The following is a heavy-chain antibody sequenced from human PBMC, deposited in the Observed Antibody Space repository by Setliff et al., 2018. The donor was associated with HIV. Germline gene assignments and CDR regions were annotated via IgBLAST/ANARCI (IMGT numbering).Heavy chain of an antibody. V-gene: IGHV3-15*01. CDR2: IRSKTDGGIT. CDR1: GFDFTNAW. CDR3: VTLTNNWADY. D-gene: IGHD1-20*01. Sequence: AGESLKISCAASGFDFTNAWMSWVRQAPGKGLEWVAQIRSKTDGGITDFGAAVKDRFTISRDDSRKTLYLQMNSLKTEDTAVYYCVTLTNNWADYWGQGTLVTVSS. J-gene: IGHJ4*02.